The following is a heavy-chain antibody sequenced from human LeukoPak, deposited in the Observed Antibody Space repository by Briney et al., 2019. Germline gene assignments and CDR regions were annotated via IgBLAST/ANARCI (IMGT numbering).Heavy chain of an antibody. V-gene: IGHV3-48*03. J-gene: IGHJ4*02. Sequence: GGSLRLSCAAAGFTFSSYEMNWVRQAPGKGLEWGSYIGSSGSTIYYADSVMGRFTISRDNAKNSLYLQMNSLGAEDTAVYYCARAARIAVAGTYPDYWGQGTLVTVSS. CDR2: IGSSGSTI. CDR3: ARAARIAVAGTYPDY. D-gene: IGHD6-19*01. CDR1: GFTFSSYE.